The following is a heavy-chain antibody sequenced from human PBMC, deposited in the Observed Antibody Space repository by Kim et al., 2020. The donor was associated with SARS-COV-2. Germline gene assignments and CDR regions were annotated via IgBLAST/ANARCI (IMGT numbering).Heavy chain of an antibody. CDR1: GGSISSSSYY. J-gene: IGHJ5*02. Sequence: SETLSPTCTVSGGSISSSSYYWGWIRQPPGKGLEWIGSIYYSGSTYYNPSLKSRVTISVDTSKNQFSLKLSSVTAADTAVYYCARQDILTGYYGLGWFDPWGQGTLVTVSS. CDR3: ARQDILTGYYGLGWFDP. V-gene: IGHV4-39*01. CDR2: IYYSGST. D-gene: IGHD3-9*01.